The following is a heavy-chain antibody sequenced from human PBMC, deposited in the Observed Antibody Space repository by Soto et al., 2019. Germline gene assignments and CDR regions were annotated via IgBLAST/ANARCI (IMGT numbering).Heavy chain of an antibody. CDR3: ARDGFSAVAKHGGFDV. V-gene: IGHV3-33*01. D-gene: IGHD5-12*01. CDR1: GFTFSSYG. J-gene: IGHJ3*01. CDR2: VWYDGSNK. Sequence: QVQLVESGGGVVQPGRSLRLSCAATGFTFSSYGMHWVRQAPGKGLEWVTIVWYDGSNKYYADSLEVRFTISRDKSRTTGDRQRNSLRAEDTAVYYGARDGFSAVAKHGGFDVWGRGTMVTVSS.